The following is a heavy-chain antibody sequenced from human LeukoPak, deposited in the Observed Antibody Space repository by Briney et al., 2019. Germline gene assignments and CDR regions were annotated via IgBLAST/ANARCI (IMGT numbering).Heavy chain of an antibody. D-gene: IGHD6-19*01. CDR3: AREGPLSAGSGWHITFDY. CDR1: GFTFSSYW. Sequence: GGSLRLSCAASGFTFSSYWMNWARQAPGKGLEWVASINHNGNVNYYVDSVKGRFTISRDNAKNSLYLQMSNLRAEDTAVYYCAREGPLSAGSGWHITFDYWGQGTLVTVSS. J-gene: IGHJ4*02. V-gene: IGHV3-7*03. CDR2: INHNGNVN.